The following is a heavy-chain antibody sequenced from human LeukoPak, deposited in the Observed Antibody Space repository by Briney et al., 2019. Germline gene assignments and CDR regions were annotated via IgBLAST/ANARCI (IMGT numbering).Heavy chain of an antibody. CDR3: ARERCSSTSCLYVFDY. V-gene: IGHV1-69*04. D-gene: IGHD2-2*01. CDR2: IIPIFGIA. CDR1: GGTFSSYA. Sequence: ASVKVSCKASGGTFSSYAISWVRQAPGQGLEWMGRIIPIFGIANYAQKFQGRVTITADKSTSTAYMELSRLRSEDTAVYYCARERCSSTSCLYVFDYWGQGTLVTVSS. J-gene: IGHJ4*02.